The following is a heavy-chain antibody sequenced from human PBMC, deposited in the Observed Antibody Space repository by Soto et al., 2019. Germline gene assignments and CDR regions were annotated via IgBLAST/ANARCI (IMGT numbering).Heavy chain of an antibody. CDR3: GRLAEAATGHTDFDF. CDR1: GASIKSRNYF. CDR2: IHSSGGT. Sequence: ETLYLTCTVSGASIKSRNYFWGWIRQPPGKGLEFVGSIHSSGGTYYNPSLKSRVTVSVDLSNSHFSLSLKSLTATDTAVYYCGRLAEAATGHTDFDFWGQGTMVTVSS. D-gene: IGHD2-15*01. V-gene: IGHV4-39*02. J-gene: IGHJ4*02.